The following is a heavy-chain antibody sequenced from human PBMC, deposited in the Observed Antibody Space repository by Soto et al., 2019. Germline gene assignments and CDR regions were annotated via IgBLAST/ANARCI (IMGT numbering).Heavy chain of an antibody. V-gene: IGHV5-10-1*01. D-gene: IGHD2-2*01. Sequence: GESLKISCKGSGYSFTSYWISWVRQMPGKGLEWMGRIDPSDSYTNYSPSFQGHVTISADKSISTAYLQWSSLKASDTAMYYCPRPTPSSSTTPYYYYGMDVWGQGTTVTVS. CDR3: PRPTPSSSTTPYYYYGMDV. J-gene: IGHJ6*02. CDR2: IDPSDSYT. CDR1: GYSFTSYW.